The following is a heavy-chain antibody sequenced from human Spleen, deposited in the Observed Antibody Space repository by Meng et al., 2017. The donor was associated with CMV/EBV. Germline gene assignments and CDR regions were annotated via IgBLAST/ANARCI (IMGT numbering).Heavy chain of an antibody. J-gene: IGHJ4*02. CDR2: YYYSGNT. Sequence: SISSGKYFWTWIRQHPGKGLEWIGYYYYSGNTYYNPSLKSRVIISVDTSKNQFSLRLNSVTAADTAVYYCARGVQYYYGSGSPSFKYWGQGTLVTVSS. V-gene: IGHV4-31*02. D-gene: IGHD3-10*01. CDR3: ARGVQYYYGSGSPSFKY. CDR1: SISSGKYF.